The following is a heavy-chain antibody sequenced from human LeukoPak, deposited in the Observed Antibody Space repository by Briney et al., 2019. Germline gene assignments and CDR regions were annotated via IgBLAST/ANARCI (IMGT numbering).Heavy chain of an antibody. CDR3: ARETSWTYYFDY. CDR2: IWYDGSNK. CDR1: GFTFNDAW. J-gene: IGHJ4*02. D-gene: IGHD1-1*01. Sequence: GGSLRLSCAASGFTFNDAWMNWVRQAPGKGLEWVAVIWYDGSNKYYADSVKGRFTISRDNSKNTLYLQMNSLRAEDTAVYYCARETSWTYYFDYWGQGTLVTVSS. V-gene: IGHV3-33*08.